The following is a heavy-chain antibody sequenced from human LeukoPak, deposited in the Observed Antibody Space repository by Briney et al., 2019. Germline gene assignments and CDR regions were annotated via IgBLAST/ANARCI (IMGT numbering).Heavy chain of an antibody. CDR2: IWYDGSNK. D-gene: IGHD6-19*01. CDR3: ARDQYSSGWYKVGYYYYGMDV. CDR1: GFTFSSYG. V-gene: IGHV3-33*01. J-gene: IGHJ6*02. Sequence: PGGSLRLSCAASGFTFSSYGMHWVRQAPGKGLEWVAVIWYDGSNKYYADSVKGRFTISRDNSKNTLYLQMNSLRAEDTAVYYCARDQYSSGWYKVGYYYYGMDVWGQGTTVTVSS.